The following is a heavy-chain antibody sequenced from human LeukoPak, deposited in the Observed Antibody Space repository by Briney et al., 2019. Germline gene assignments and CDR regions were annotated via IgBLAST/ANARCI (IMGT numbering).Heavy chain of an antibody. CDR2: ISSDGGNT. CDR1: GFTFSNYG. CDR3: ARSNNIVGATYFDY. Sequence: GGSLRLSCAASGFTFSNYGMHWVRQAPGKGLEYISSISSDGGNTYYADSVKGRFTISRDNSKNTLYLQMGRLRAEDMAVYYCARSNNIVGATYFDYWGQGTLVTVSS. D-gene: IGHD1-26*01. J-gene: IGHJ4*02. V-gene: IGHV3-64*02.